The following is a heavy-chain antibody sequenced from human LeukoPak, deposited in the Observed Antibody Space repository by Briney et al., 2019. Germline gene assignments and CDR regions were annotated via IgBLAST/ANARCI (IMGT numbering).Heavy chain of an antibody. J-gene: IGHJ4*02. Sequence: PGGSLRLSCAASGFTFSTYWMHWVRQAPGKGLVWVSRIQTDGSNTDYADSVKGRFTISRDNAKSTLYLQMNSLRVEDTAVYYCAGETVPRDLGNWGQGTLVTVSS. D-gene: IGHD2-2*01. CDR2: IQTDGSNT. CDR3: AGETVPRDLGN. CDR1: GFTFSTYW. V-gene: IGHV3-74*01.